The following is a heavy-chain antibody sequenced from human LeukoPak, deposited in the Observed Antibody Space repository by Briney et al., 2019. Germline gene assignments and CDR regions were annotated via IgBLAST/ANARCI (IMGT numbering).Heavy chain of an antibody. CDR1: GFTFGSYG. J-gene: IGHJ4*02. V-gene: IGHV3-30*18. CDR2: ISYDGSNK. D-gene: IGHD6-19*01. CDR3: AKDSGRIAVAAYFDY. Sequence: GGSLRLSCAASGFTFGSYGMHWVRQAPGKGLEWVAVISYDGSNKYYADSVKGRFTISRDNSKNTLYLQMNSLRAEDTAVYYCAKDSGRIAVAAYFDYWGQGTLVTVSS.